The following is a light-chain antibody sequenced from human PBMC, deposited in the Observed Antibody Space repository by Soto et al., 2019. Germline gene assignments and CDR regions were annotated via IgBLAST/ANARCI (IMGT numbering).Light chain of an antibody. CDR1: QGVSNY. CDR3: QQLNSYPPYT. Sequence: DIQLTQSPSFLSASVGDRVTITCRASQGVSNYLAWYQQKPGKAPKLLIYSASTLQSGVPSRFSGSGSGTDFTLTIGSLQPEDFATYYCQQLNSYPPYTFGQGTRLEIK. CDR2: SAS. V-gene: IGKV1-9*01. J-gene: IGKJ2*01.